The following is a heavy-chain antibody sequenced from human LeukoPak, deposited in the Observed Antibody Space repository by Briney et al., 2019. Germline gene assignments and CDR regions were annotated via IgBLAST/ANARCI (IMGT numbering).Heavy chain of an antibody. J-gene: IGHJ4*02. Sequence: GGSLRLSCAASGFTFSSYAMSWVRQAPGKGLEWVSAISGSGGSTYYADSVKGRFSISRDNSKNTLYLQMNSLRAEDTAVYYCAKDRPYSSSPRPFDYWGQGTLVTVSS. CDR2: ISGSGGST. CDR3: AKDRPYSSSPRPFDY. D-gene: IGHD6-6*01. CDR1: GFTFSSYA. V-gene: IGHV3-23*01.